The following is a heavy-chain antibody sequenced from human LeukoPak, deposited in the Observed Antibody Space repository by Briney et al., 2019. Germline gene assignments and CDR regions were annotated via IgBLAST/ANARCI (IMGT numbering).Heavy chain of an antibody. CDR3: AREKGPYYYDSSGYSREVDY. CDR2: IYYSGST. J-gene: IGHJ4*02. CDR1: GGSISSGGYY. Sequence: SQTLSLTCTVSGGSISSGGYYWSWIPQHPGKGLEWIGYIYYSGSTYYNPSLKSRVTISVDTSKNQFSLKLSSVTAADTAVYYCAREKGPYYYDSSGYSREVDYWGQGTLVTVSS. D-gene: IGHD3-22*01. V-gene: IGHV4-31*03.